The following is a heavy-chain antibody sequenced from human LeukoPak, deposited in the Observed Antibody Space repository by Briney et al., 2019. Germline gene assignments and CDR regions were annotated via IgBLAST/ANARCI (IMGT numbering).Heavy chain of an antibody. CDR2: ISWNSGSI. V-gene: IGHV3-9*01. Sequence: PGGSLRLSCSASGFTFDDYAMHWVRQAPGKGLEWVSGISWNSGSIGYADSVKGRLTISRDNAKNSLYLQMNSLRAEDTAVYYCAKDSSYMNFDYWGQGTLVTVSS. D-gene: IGHD1-26*01. CDR3: AKDSSYMNFDY. CDR1: GFTFDDYA. J-gene: IGHJ4*02.